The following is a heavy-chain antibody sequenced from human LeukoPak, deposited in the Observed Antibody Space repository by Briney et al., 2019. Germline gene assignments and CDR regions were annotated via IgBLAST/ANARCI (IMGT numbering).Heavy chain of an antibody. Sequence: SETLSLTCTVSGGSISSNSNYWGWIRQPPGKGLEWIGSISYSGSTYQNPSLKSRVTISVDTSKNQFSLQLNSVTPEDTAVYYRARGWLQRADAFDIWGQGTMVTVSS. V-gene: IGHV4-39*07. D-gene: IGHD5-12*01. CDR2: ISYSGST. J-gene: IGHJ3*02. CDR1: GGSISSNSNY. CDR3: ARGWLQRADAFDI.